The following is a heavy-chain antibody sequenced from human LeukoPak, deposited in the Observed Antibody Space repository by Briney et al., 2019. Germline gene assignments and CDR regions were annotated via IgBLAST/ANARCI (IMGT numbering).Heavy chain of an antibody. V-gene: IGHV4-34*01. CDR3: AREGDGRWTSFDY. CDR2: INHSGST. Sequence: SETLSLTCAVYGGSFSGYYWSWIRQPPGKGLEWIGEINHSGSTNYNPSLKSRVTISVDTSKNQFSLKLSSVTAADTAVYYCAREGDGRWTSFDYWGQGTLVTVSS. J-gene: IGHJ4*02. CDR1: GGSFSGYY. D-gene: IGHD5-24*01.